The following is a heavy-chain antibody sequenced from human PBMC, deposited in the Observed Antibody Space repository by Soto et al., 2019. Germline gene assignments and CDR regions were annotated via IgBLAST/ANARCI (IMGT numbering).Heavy chain of an antibody. J-gene: IGHJ4*02. V-gene: IGHV3-30-3*01. D-gene: IGHD3-16*01. CDR3: ARDSMRAGITRPPPLDY. Sequence: QVQLVESGGGVVQPGRSLRLSCAASGFTFSSNAMHWVRQAPGKGLEWVAVMSRDGSNEYYADSVKGRFTISIDNDKNTLYLQMNTIRVEDKDVYYCARDSMRAGITRPPPLDYWGQGTMVTVSS. CDR2: MSRDGSNE. CDR1: GFTFSSNA.